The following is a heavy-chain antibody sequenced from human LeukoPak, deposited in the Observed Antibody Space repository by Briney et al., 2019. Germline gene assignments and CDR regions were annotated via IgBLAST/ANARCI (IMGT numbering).Heavy chain of an antibody. J-gene: IGHJ4*02. CDR1: GGTFSSYA. D-gene: IGHD6-13*01. CDR3: ARGDTLYGSSAHAGY. CDR2: IIPIFGTP. Sequence: SVKVSCKASGGTFSSYAISWVRQAPGQGLEWMGGIIPIFGTPNYAQNFQGRVTITAVTSTNTAYMELSSLRSGDTAVYYCARGDTLYGSSAHAGYWGQGTLVTVSS. V-gene: IGHV1-69*06.